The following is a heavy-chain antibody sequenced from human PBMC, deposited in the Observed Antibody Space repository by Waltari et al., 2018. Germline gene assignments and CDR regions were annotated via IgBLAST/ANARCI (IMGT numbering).Heavy chain of an antibody. CDR1: GFTFSSYA. D-gene: IGHD3-3*01. CDR3: AKANPYYDFWRGSAVDY. CDR2: FRCSGGST. V-gene: IGHV3-23*04. J-gene: IGHJ4*02. Sequence: EVQLVESGGGLVQPGGSLRLSCAASGFTFSSYAMSWVRQAPGKGLEWVSAFRCSGGSTYYADSVKGRFTISRDNSKNTLYLQMNSLRAEDTAVYYCAKANPYYDFWRGSAVDYWGQGTLVTVSS.